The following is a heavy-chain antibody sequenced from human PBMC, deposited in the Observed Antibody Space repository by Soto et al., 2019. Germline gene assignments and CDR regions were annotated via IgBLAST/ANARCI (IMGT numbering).Heavy chain of an antibody. CDR1: GYTFTSYD. Sequence: ASVKVSCKASGYTFTSYDINWARQATGQGLEWMGWMNPNSGNTGYAQKFQGRVTMTRNTSISTAYMELSSLRSEDTAVYYCARGRYYDFWSGYWPKNYYYYYMDVWGKGTTVTVSS. CDR3: ARGRYYDFWSGYWPKNYYYYYMDV. J-gene: IGHJ6*03. D-gene: IGHD3-3*01. CDR2: MNPNSGNT. V-gene: IGHV1-8*01.